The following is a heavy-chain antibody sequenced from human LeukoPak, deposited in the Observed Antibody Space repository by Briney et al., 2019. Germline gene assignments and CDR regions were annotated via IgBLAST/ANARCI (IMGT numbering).Heavy chain of an antibody. D-gene: IGHD3-10*01. CDR1: GFASSDYY. CDR3: ARCAGFGESCDY. J-gene: IGHJ4*02. CDR2: ISSSSSYT. V-gene: IGHV3-11*03. Sequence: GGSLRLSRAASGFASSDYYMSWIRQAPGKGLEWVSYISSSSSYTNYADSVKGRFTISRDNAKNSLYLQMNSLRAEDTAVYYCARCAGFGESCDYWGQGTLVTVSS.